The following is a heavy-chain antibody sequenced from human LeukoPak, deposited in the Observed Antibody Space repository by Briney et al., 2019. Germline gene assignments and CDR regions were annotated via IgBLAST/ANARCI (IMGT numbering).Heavy chain of an antibody. CDR1: GGSFSGYY. D-gene: IGHD5-24*01. V-gene: IGHV4-34*01. CDR2: INHSGST. J-gene: IGHJ4*02. CDR3: ARLERGMPIITNYFDS. Sequence: SETLSLICAVYGGSFSGYYWSWIRQPPGKGLEWIGEINHSGSTNYNPSLKSRVIISVDTSKNQFSLKLSSVTAADTAVYYCARLERGMPIITNYFDSWGQGTLVTVSS.